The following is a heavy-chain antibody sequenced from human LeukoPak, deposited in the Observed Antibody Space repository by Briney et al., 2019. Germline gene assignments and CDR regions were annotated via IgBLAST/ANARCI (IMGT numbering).Heavy chain of an antibody. CDR3: AKGATRATRHFDL. Sequence: GGSLRLSCVASGFMFSSYSVAWVRQTPEKGLAWVSIIGGPGGPIFYADSVAGRFTISRDNSKNTAYLQMNSLRAEDTAVYFCAKGATRATRHFDLWGHGTLVTVSS. V-gene: IGHV3-23*01. CDR2: IGGPGGPI. J-gene: IGHJ2*01. CDR1: GFMFSSYS. D-gene: IGHD1-26*01.